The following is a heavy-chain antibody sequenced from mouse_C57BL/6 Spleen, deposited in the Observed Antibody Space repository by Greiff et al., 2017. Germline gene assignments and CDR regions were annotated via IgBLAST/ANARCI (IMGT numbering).Heavy chain of an antibody. Sequence: QVQLQQPGAELVRPGSSVKLSCKASGYNFTSYWMHWVKQRPIQGLEWIGNIDPSDSETHYNQKFKDKATLTVDESSSTAYMQLSSLTSEDSAFYYCARAGDYYGSSYYFDYWGQGTTLTVSS. J-gene: IGHJ2*01. CDR2: IDPSDSET. CDR1: GYNFTSYW. D-gene: IGHD1-1*01. V-gene: IGHV1-52*01. CDR3: ARAGDYYGSSYYFDY.